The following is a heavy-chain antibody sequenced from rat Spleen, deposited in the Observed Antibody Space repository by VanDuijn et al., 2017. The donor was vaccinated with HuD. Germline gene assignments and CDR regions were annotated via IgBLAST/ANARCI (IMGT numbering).Heavy chain of an antibody. Sequence: EVQVLESGGGLVQPGNSLKLSCGTSGFTFSTAWMYWYRQFPEKRLEWVARIKAKSDNYGTDYTKSVKGRFTIARDDSKSSIDLQMNNLKEDDTAIYYCACQSLTTEGSLIDYWGQGVMVTVSS. CDR2: IKAKSDNYGT. CDR3: ACQSLTTEGSLIDY. J-gene: IGHJ2*01. D-gene: IGHD1-11*01. V-gene: IGHV6-6*01. CDR1: GFTFSTAW.